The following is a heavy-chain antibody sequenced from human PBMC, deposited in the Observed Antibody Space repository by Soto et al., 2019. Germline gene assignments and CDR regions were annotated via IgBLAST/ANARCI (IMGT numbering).Heavy chain of an antibody. V-gene: IGHV3-23*01. J-gene: IGHJ6*02. CDR1: GFTFSSYA. CDR2: ISGSGGST. CDR3: AKDNQPRGITIFGVVIVGYYYYGMDV. D-gene: IGHD3-3*01. Sequence: HPGGSLRLSCAASGFTFSSYAMSWVRQAPGKGLEWVSAISGSGGSTYYADSVKGRFTISRDNSKNTLYLQMNSLRAEDTAVYYCAKDNQPRGITIFGVVIVGYYYYGMDVWGQGTTVTVSS.